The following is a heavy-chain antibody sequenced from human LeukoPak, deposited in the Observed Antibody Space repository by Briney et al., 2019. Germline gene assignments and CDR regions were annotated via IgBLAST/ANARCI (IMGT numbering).Heavy chain of an antibody. J-gene: IGHJ4*02. Sequence: KTGGSLRLSCAASGFTFSSYSMNWVRQAPGKGLEWVSSISSSSSYIYYADSVKGRFTISRDNAKNSLYLQMNSLRAEDTAVYCCAIWNHEDYYFDYWGQGTLVTVSS. CDR3: AIWNHEDYYFDY. CDR1: GFTFSSYS. V-gene: IGHV3-21*01. D-gene: IGHD1-14*01. CDR2: ISSSSSYI.